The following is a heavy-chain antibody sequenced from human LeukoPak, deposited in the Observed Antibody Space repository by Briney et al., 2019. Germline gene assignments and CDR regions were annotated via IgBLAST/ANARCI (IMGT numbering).Heavy chain of an antibody. V-gene: IGHV1-2*02. Sequence: GASVKGSCKASGDTFTADYMHWVRHAPGEGLEWMGWINPNSGGTNYAQKFQGRVTMPRDTSISTAYMELSRLRSDDTAVYYCARDRGGATRRGFDYWRQATLVTVSS. D-gene: IGHD1-26*01. J-gene: IGHJ4*02. CDR3: ARDRGGATRRGFDY. CDR1: GDTFTADY. CDR2: INPNSGGT.